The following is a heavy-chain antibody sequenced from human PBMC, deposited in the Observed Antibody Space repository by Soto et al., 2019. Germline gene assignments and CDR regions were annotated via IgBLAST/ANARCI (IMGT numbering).Heavy chain of an antibody. CDR1: EFTFKNYG. V-gene: IGHV3-48*02. CDR2: ISSSSSSI. J-gene: IGHJ4*02. D-gene: IGHD6-25*01. Sequence: EVPLVESGGGLVQPGGSLRLSFVAFEFTFKNYGMNWVRQAPGKGLEWVSYISSSSSSIDYADSVKGRFTISRDNAKSSLYLQMNGLRDEDTAVYYCARGGSDRPGYWGQGTLVTVSS. CDR3: ARGGSDRPGY.